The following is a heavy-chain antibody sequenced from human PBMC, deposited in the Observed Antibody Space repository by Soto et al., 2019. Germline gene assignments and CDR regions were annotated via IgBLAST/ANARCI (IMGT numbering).Heavy chain of an antibody. Sequence: GGSLRLGCAASGFSVGSYALSGVRQAPGKGLEWVSTISGSDGKTFYADSVKGRFSISRDTSQSTLYLQMNSLRADDTAMYYCARWSYLDYWGQGTRVTVSS. CDR2: ISGSDGKT. J-gene: IGHJ4*02. CDR1: GFSVGSYA. CDR3: ARWSYLDY. V-gene: IGHV3-23*01. D-gene: IGHD3-3*01.